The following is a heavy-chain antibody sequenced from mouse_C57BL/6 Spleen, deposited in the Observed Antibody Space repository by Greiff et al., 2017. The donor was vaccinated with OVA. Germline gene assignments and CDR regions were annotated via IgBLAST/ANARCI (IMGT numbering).Heavy chain of an antibody. CDR3: ASPTGDWDFDV. D-gene: IGHD2-10*01. CDR2: IRNKANGYTT. J-gene: IGHJ1*03. CDR1: GFTFTDYY. V-gene: IGHV7-3*01. Sequence: EVKLMESGGGLVQPGGSLSLSCAASGFTFTDYYMSWVRQPPGKALEWLGFIRNKANGYTTEYSASVKGRFTISRDNSQSILYLQMNALRAEDSATYYCASPTGDWDFDVWGTGTTVTVSS.